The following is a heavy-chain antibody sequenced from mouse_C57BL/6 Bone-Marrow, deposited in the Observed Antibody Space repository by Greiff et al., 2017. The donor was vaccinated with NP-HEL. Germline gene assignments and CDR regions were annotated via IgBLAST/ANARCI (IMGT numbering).Heavy chain of an antibody. V-gene: IGHV5-17*01. J-gene: IGHJ3*01. CDR3: ARPTAVVATDWFAY. CDR2: ISSGSSTI. D-gene: IGHD1-1*01. Sequence: EVKLVESGGGLVKPGGSLKLSCAASGFTFSDYGMHWVRQAPEKGLEWVAYISSGSSTIYYADTVKGRFTISRDNAKNTLFLQMTSLRSEDTAMYYCARPTAVVATDWFAYWGQGTLVTVSA. CDR1: GFTFSDYG.